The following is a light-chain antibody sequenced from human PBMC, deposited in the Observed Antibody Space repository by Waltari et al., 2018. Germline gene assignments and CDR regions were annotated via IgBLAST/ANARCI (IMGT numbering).Light chain of an antibody. CDR1: TSYVGYYDY. V-gene: IGLV2-11*01. CDR2: GVS. J-gene: IGLJ3*02. Sequence: QSALTQPRSVSGSPGQSVTISCTGSTSYVGYYDYVSWYQQHPGKAPEVLLYGVSRRPSGIPDRFAGTKSGNTASLTISGRRAEDEADYYGCSYAGSFVWVFGGGTTLSV. CDR3: CSYAGSFVWV.